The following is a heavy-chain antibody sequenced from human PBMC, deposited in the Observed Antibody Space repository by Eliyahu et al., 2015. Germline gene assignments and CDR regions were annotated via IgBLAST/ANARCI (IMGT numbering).Heavy chain of an antibody. CDR2: IIPILGIA. Sequence: EVKKPGSSVKVSCKVSGGTFSSYTISWVRQAPGQGLEWMGRIIPILGIANYAQKFQGRVTITADKSTSTAYMELSSLRSEDTAVYYCASSKRGDGDYGAFDIWGQGTMVTVSS. V-gene: IGHV1-69*02. D-gene: IGHD4-17*01. CDR1: GGTFSSYT. J-gene: IGHJ3*02. CDR3: ASSKRGDGDYGAFDI.